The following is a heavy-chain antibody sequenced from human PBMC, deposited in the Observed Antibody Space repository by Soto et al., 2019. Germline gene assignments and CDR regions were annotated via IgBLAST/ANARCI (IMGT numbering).Heavy chain of an antibody. J-gene: IGHJ4*02. CDR3: ARRTTTIFY. CDR1: GGSITTTNYY. V-gene: IGHV4-39*01. CDR2: IYHSGTT. Sequence: SETLSLTCNVSGGSITTTNYYWGWVRQPPGKGLEWIASIYHSGTTYYNPSLKSRVTISVDTSKNQFSLKLNSVTASDTAVYYCARRTTTIFYWCQGTLVTVSS. D-gene: IGHD3-3*01.